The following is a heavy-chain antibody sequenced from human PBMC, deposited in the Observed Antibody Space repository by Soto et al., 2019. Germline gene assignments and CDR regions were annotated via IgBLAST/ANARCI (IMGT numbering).Heavy chain of an antibody. D-gene: IGHD6-13*01. V-gene: IGHV3-23*01. CDR1: GYTFNIYS. CDR3: ARSVADSWSQYFFDS. J-gene: IGHJ4*02. CDR2: ISGAGEST. Sequence: EVQLLESGGGLVQPGGSLRLSCAASGYTFNIYSMSWVRQAPGKGLEWVSGISGAGESTHYPDSEKRRFTIARDNSKNRLFVEMNSLRAEDTAIYYCARSVADSWSQYFFDSWGQGTLVTVSS.